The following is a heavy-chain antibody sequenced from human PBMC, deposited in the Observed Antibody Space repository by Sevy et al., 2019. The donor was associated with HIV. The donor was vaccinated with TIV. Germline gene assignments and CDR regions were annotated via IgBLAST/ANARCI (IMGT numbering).Heavy chain of an antibody. J-gene: IGHJ4*02. CDR1: GFTFTNAW. CDR3: TTDREYGDYKGDFDY. V-gene: IGHV3-15*01. CDR2: IRSNTDGGTT. Sequence: GGSLRLSCAASGFTFTNAWMGWVRQAPGKGLEWVGRIRSNTDGGTTDYAAPLKGRFTISRDDSKNTLYLQMNILKSADTAVYYCTTDREYGDYKGDFDYWGQGTLVTVSS. D-gene: IGHD4-17*01.